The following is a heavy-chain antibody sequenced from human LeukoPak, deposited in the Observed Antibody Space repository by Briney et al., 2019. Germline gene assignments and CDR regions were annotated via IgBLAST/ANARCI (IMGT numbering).Heavy chain of an antibody. J-gene: IGHJ4*02. Sequence: SETLSLTCAVYGGSFSGYYWSWIRQPPGKGLGWIGGIKHSGSTNYNPSLKSRVTISVDTSKNQFSLKLSSVTAADTAVYYCARGRNKGYGSGSYWPYFDYWGQGTLVTVSS. CDR1: GGSFSGYY. CDR3: ARGRNKGYGSGSYWPYFDY. D-gene: IGHD3-10*01. V-gene: IGHV4-34*01. CDR2: IKHSGST.